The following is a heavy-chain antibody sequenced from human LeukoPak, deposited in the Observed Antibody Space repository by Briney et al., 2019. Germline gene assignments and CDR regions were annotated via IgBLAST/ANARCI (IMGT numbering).Heavy chain of an antibody. CDR1: GFTFSSYA. V-gene: IGHV3-23*01. D-gene: IGHD4-11*01. Sequence: PGGSLRLSCAASGFTFSSYAMTWVRQAPGKGLEWVSAISGSGYNSYYADSVKGRFTISRDNSRNTLYLQMNSLRADDTAVYYCAEDLDYTTYGYYFDYWGQGTLVTVSS. CDR2: ISGSGYNS. CDR3: AEDLDYTTYGYYFDY. J-gene: IGHJ4*02.